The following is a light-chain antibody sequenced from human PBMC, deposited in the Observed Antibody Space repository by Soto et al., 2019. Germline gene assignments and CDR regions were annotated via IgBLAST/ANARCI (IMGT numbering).Light chain of an antibody. CDR2: GAS. CDR3: QHYYTSYTT. CDR1: QSVSSN. V-gene: IGKV3D-15*01. J-gene: IGKJ1*01. Sequence: EIVMTQSPATPSVSPGERATLSCRASQSVSSNLAWYQQKPGQAPRLLLFGASTRATGIPDRFSGSGSGTDFTLTISRLEPEDFAVYYCQHYYTSYTTFGQGTKVDI.